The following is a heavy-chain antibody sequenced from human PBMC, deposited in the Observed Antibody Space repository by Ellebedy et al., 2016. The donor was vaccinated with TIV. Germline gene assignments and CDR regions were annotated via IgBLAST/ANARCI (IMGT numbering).Heavy chain of an antibody. CDR2: ISSSRSYT. V-gene: IGHV3-11*06. CDR3: ARDPNSPGDTGYGDY. Sequence: GESLKISCAASGFIVSDYYMSWIRQAPGKGLEWVSYISSSRSYTKYADSVKGRFTISRDNAKNSLSLQMNSLRAEDTAVYYCARDPNSPGDTGYGDYWGQGVVVTVST. D-gene: IGHD5-12*01. CDR1: GFIVSDYY. J-gene: IGHJ4*02.